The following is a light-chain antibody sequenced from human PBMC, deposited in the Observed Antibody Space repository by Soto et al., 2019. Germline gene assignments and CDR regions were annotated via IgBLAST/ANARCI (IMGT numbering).Light chain of an antibody. V-gene: IGKV1-5*01. Sequence: DVQITQCPSALSASVGDRVTITFRARQNVNNWLAWYQHKPGKAPQLLIYDASVLETGVPSRFSGSGSGTEFTLAISGLQSDDFATYSCQQYNTYWTFGPGTKVDIK. CDR3: QQYNTYWT. CDR2: DAS. J-gene: IGKJ1*01. CDR1: QNVNNW.